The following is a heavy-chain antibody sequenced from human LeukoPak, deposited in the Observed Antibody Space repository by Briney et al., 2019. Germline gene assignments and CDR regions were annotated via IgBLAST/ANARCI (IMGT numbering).Heavy chain of an antibody. CDR1: GGSISSYY. D-gene: IGHD1-14*01. CDR2: IYYSGST. V-gene: IGHV4-59*01. J-gene: IGHJ4*02. CDR3: ASSRTSQFDY. Sequence: PSETLSLTCTVSGGSISSYYWSWIRQPPGKGLEWIGYIYYSGSTNYNPSPKSRVTISVDTSKNQFSLRLSSVTAADTAVYYCASSRTSQFDYWGQGTLVTVSS.